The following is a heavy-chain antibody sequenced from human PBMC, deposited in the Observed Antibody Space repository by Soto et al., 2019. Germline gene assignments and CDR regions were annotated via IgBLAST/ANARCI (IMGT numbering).Heavy chain of an antibody. V-gene: IGHV1-18*01. CDR2: ISANSGNT. CDR1: GYTFTSYG. D-gene: IGHD1-1*01. J-gene: IGHJ4*02. CDR3: ARGRYGDY. Sequence: QVHLVQSGAEVKKPGASVKVSCKASGYTFTSYGITWVRQAPGQGLVWMVWISANSGNTDYSQKLQRRVIVPRDTSTSTAYLELRSLRPDATAVYYCARGRYGDYWGQGALVTVSS.